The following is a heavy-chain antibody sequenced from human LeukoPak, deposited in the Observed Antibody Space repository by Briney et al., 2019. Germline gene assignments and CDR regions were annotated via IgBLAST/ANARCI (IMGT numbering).Heavy chain of an antibody. CDR2: IIPIFGTA. CDR3: AREGHSVYYGSGSPFDY. J-gene: IGHJ4*02. Sequence: SVKVPCKASGGTFSSYAISWVRQAPGQGLEWMGGIIPIFGTANYAQKFQGRVTITADKSTSTAYMELSSLRSEDTAVYYCAREGHSVYYGSGSPFDYWGQGTLVTVSS. V-gene: IGHV1-69*06. CDR1: GGTFSSYA. D-gene: IGHD3-10*01.